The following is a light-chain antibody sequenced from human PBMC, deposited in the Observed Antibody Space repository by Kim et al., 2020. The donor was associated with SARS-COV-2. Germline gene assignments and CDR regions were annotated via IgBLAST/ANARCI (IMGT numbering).Light chain of an antibody. J-gene: IGKJ4*01. Sequence: SDLGGDKVTVTCRARKTISRWLAWYQQKPGRAPKLLIYKASNLESGVTSRFSGSASGTEFTLTISSRQPDDFATYYCQQYNSYPLTFGGGTKLEI. CDR2: KAS. CDR1: KTISRW. CDR3: QQYNSYPLT. V-gene: IGKV1-5*03.